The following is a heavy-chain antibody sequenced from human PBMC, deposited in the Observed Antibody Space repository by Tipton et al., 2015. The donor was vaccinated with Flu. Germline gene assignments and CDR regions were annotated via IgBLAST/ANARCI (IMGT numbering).Heavy chain of an antibody. CDR3: AKAYGSGSYYRNWFDP. D-gene: IGHD3-10*01. V-gene: IGHV3-30*18. CDR1: GFTFSSYG. J-gene: IGHJ5*02. CDR2: ISSDGVNE. Sequence: SLRLSCAGSGFTFSSYGMHWVRQAPGKGLEWVAVISSDGVNEHYADSVKGRFTISRDNSKNTLYLQMNSLISGDTAVFYCAKAYGSGSYYRNWFDPWGQGTLVTVSS.